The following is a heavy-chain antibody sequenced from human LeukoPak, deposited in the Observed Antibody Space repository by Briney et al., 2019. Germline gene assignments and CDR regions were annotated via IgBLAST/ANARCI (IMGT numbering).Heavy chain of an antibody. J-gene: IGHJ5*02. D-gene: IGHD1-1*01. V-gene: IGHV1-2*02. CDR3: ARDPPGTNWFDP. Sequence: ASVKVSCKASGYTFTSYYMHWVRQAPGQGLEWMGWINPNSGGTNYAQKFQGRVTMTRDTSISTAYMELSRLRSDDTAVYYCARDPPGTNWFDPWGQGTLVTVSS. CDR1: GYTFTSYY. CDR2: INPNSGGT.